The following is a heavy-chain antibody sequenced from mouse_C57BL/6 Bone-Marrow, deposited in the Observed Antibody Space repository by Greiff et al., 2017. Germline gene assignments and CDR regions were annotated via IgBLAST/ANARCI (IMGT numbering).Heavy chain of an antibody. V-gene: IGHV1-31*01. CDR1: GYSFTGYY. CDR3: ARNGNYGSSYGFAY. D-gene: IGHD1-1*01. J-gene: IGHJ3*01. Sequence: EVKLMESGPELVKPGASVKISCKASGYSFTGYYMHWVKQSHGNILDWIGYIYPYNGVSSYNQKFKGKATLTVDKSSSPAYMELRSLTSEDSAVYYCARNGNYGSSYGFAYWGQGTLVTVSA. CDR2: IYPYNGVS.